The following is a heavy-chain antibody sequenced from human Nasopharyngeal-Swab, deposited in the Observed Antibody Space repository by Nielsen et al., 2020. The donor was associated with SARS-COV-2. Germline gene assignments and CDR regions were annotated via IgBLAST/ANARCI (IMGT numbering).Heavy chain of an antibody. V-gene: IGHV3-53*04. CDR3: ARGGSGYDPLDY. CDR1: GFTVSSNY. D-gene: IGHD5-12*01. CDR2: IYSGGST. Sequence: GGSLRFSCAASGFTVSSNYMNWVRQAPGKGLEWVSVIYSGGSTYYADSVKGRFTISRHISRNTLYLQMNSLRAEDTAVYFCARGGSGYDPLDYWGQGTLVTVSS. J-gene: IGHJ4*02.